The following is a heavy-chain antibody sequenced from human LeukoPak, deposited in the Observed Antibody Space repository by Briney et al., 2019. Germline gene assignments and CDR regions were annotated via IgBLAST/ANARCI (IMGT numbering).Heavy chain of an antibody. CDR2: ISYTGENT. CDR1: GFTFNNYA. J-gene: IGHJ4*02. Sequence: GGSLRLSCTVSGFTFNNYAMSWVRQAPGKGLEWASTISYTGENTYYADSVKGQFTISRDSSKNTLYLQMNSLRAEDTALYYCAKSGCSSTTCSFDYWGQGTLVTVSS. CDR3: AKSGCSSTTCSFDY. V-gene: IGHV3-23*01. D-gene: IGHD2-2*01.